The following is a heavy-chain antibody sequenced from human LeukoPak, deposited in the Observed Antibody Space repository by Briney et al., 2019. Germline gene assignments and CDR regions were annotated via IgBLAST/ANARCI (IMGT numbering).Heavy chain of an antibody. V-gene: IGHV1-69*04. CDR2: IIPILGIA. J-gene: IGHJ4*02. CDR3: ARVLEDSYGSYYFDY. D-gene: IGHD5-18*01. CDR1: GGTFSSYA. Sequence: GASVKVSCKASGGTFSSYAISWVRQAPGQGLEWMGRIIPILGIANYAQKFQGRVTITADKSTSTAYMELSSLRSEDTAVYYCARVLEDSYGSYYFDYWGQGTLVTVSS.